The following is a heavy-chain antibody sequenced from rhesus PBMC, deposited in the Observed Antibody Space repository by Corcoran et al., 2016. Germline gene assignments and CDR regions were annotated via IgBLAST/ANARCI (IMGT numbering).Heavy chain of an antibody. CDR3: ARVGAGYPYNRFDV. CDR2: VFGSSGTT. CDR1: GGSISRTHW. J-gene: IGHJ5-1*01. V-gene: IGHV4-93*01. D-gene: IGHD2-2*01. Sequence: QVQLQESGPALVRPSETLSLTCTVSGGSISRTHWWTWIRQSPGKGLEWVGGVFGSSGTTSYNPSLKSRVSISKDTSKNQFSLNLKSVTAADTAIYYCARVGAGYPYNRFDVWGPGVLVTVSS.